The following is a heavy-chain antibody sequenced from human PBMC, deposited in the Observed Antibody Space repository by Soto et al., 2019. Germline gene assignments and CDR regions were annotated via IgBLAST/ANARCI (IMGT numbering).Heavy chain of an antibody. V-gene: IGHV3-30*19. D-gene: IGHD3-3*01. Sequence: GAPRLSWPTVGFTFSNFGMHWVRPAPGKGLEWVAVISYDGSNKYYADPVKGRFTISRDNSKNTLYLQMNSLRAEDTAVYYCARGRAYLRPNFDYWGQGTLVTVSS. CDR2: ISYDGSNK. CDR3: ARGRAYLRPNFDY. CDR1: GFTFSNFG. J-gene: IGHJ4*02.